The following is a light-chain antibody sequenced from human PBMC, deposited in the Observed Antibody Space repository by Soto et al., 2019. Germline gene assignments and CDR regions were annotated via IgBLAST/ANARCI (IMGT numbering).Light chain of an antibody. Sequence: DIQMPQSHSTVSASVGESVTITCRASQSISSWLAWYQQKPGKAPKLLIYDASSLESGVPSRFSGSGSGTEFTLTISSLQPEDFATYYCQQYNSYWTFGQGTKVDIK. J-gene: IGKJ1*01. CDR3: QQYNSYWT. CDR1: QSISSW. CDR2: DAS. V-gene: IGKV1-5*01.